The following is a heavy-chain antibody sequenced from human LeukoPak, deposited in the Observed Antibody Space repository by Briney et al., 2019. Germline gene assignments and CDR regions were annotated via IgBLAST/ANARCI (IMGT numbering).Heavy chain of an antibody. D-gene: IGHD3-16*01. CDR2: INTNSGGT. J-gene: IGHJ5*02. Sequence: SVTLSFKAFGYTFTGYNIHWVRQGPGQGLEWMGWINTNSGGTNYAQTFQDRVTMTMDTSISTVYMELSWLRYDAEAIYYCRRDSIGGSGCFDPWGQGTLVSVSS. CDR3: RRDSIGGSGCFDP. V-gene: IGHV1-2*02. CDR1: GYTFTGYN.